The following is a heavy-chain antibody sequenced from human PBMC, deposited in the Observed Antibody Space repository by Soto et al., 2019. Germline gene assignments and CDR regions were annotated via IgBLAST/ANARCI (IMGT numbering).Heavy chain of an antibody. CDR2: ISTSGATR. J-gene: IGHJ4*02. CDR1: GFTFSTDS. Sequence: EVQLVESGGGLVQPGGSLRLSCVASGFTFSTDSMNWVRQAPGKGLEWVAHISTSGATRYYADSVKGRFTISRDNAKTSLYLQMDSLRNEDPVVYYAARFFGSGFDSWGQGTLVTVSS. CDR3: ARFFGSGFDS. V-gene: IGHV3-48*02. D-gene: IGHD1-26*01.